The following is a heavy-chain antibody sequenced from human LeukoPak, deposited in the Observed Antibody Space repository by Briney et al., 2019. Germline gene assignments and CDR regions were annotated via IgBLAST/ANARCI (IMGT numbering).Heavy chain of an antibody. CDR2: INPSGGST. Sequence: GASVKVSCKASGYTFTNYFMHWVRQAPGQGLEWMGIINPSGGSTTYAQKFQGRVTMTRDTSTSTVYMELSSLRSEDTAVYYCARNYDFWSGSYTGYYGMGVWGQGTTVTVSS. CDR3: ARNYDFWSGSYTGYYGMGV. D-gene: IGHD3-3*01. CDR1: GYTFTNYF. J-gene: IGHJ6*02. V-gene: IGHV1-46*01.